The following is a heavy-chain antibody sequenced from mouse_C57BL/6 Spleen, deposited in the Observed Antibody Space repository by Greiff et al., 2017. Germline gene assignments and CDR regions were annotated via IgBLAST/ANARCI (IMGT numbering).Heavy chain of an antibody. Sequence: EVQLQQSGPVLVKPGASVKMSCKASGYTFTDYYMNWVKQSHGKSLEWIGVINPYNGGTSYNQKFKGKATLTVDKSSSTAYMELNSLTSEDSAVYYCARRGNGGYFDYWGQGTTLTVSS. J-gene: IGHJ2*01. V-gene: IGHV1-19*01. CDR2: INPYNGGT. D-gene: IGHD2-1*01. CDR3: ARRGNGGYFDY. CDR1: GYTFTDYY.